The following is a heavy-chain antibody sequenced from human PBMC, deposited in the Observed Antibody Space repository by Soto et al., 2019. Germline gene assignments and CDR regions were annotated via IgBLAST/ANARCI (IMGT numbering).Heavy chain of an antibody. Sequence: PGGSLRLSCAASRFTSGYHAMNWIRQAPGKGLEWVSTISSNGENTHYADSVKGRFIISSDNSSNTVALQMNSLRVEDTAVYYCVSWVSENFDSWGQGTLLTVSS. D-gene: IGHD6-13*01. CDR2: ISSNGENT. CDR3: VSWVSENFDS. V-gene: IGHV3-23*01. CDR1: RFTSGYHA. J-gene: IGHJ4*01.